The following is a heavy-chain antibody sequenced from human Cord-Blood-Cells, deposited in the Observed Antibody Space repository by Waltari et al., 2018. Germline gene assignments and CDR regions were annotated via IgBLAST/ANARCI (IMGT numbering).Heavy chain of an antibody. CDR3: ARDIMGYDILTGYYNDY. D-gene: IGHD3-9*01. V-gene: IGHV4-34*01. CDR2: INHSGST. Sequence: QVQLQQWGAGLLKPSETLSLTCAVYGGSFSGYYWSWIRQPPGKGLEWIGEINHSGSTNYNPSRKSRVTISVDTSKNQFSLKLSSVTAADTAVYYCARDIMGYDILTGYYNDYWGQGTLVTVSS. J-gene: IGHJ4*02. CDR1: GGSFSGYY.